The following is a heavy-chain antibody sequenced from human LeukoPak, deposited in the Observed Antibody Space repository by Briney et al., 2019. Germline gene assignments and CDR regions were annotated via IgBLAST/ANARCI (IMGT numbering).Heavy chain of an antibody. D-gene: IGHD6-13*01. CDR1: GFTFSTYG. J-gene: IGHJ4*02. CDR2: IWYDGDNK. V-gene: IGHV3-33*01. Sequence: PGGSLRLSCAASGFTFSTYGMHWVRQAPGKGLEWVALIWYDGDNKYYANSVKGRFTISRDNSKNTLYLQMDSLRAEDTAVYYCARGPIAAADYYFDYWGRGTLVTVSS. CDR3: ARGPIAAADYYFDY.